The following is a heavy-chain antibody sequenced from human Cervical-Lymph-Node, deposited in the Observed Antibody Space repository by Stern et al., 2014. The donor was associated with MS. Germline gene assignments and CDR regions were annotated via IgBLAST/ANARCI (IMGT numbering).Heavy chain of an antibody. CDR2: IIPSLDIA. CDR3: ATRNGPLDV. J-gene: IGHJ6*02. Sequence: QVQLVQSGAEVKKPGSSVKVSCKASGGTFTTYSITWVRQAPGEGLEWMGRIIPSLDIANYAQKFEGRVTITADESTSTAYMELSSLRSEDTAVYYCATRNGPLDVWGQGTTVTVSS. CDR1: GGTFTTYS. V-gene: IGHV1-69*02.